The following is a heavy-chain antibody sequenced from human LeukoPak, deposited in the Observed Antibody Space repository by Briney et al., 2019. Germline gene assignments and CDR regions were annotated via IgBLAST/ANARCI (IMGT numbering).Heavy chain of an antibody. J-gene: IGHJ6*03. V-gene: IGHV4-4*09. Sequence: SETLSLTCTVSGGSISGYFWSWIRQPPGKGPEWIGYIYSTGTTNYSPYLSSRVTISVDTSKNQLSLNLRFVTATDTAVYHCARHNPPPTGFCSGTSCLMSGSQYFYMDVWGKGTSVTVS. D-gene: IGHD2-2*01. CDR3: ARHNPPPTGFCSGTSCLMSGSQYFYMDV. CDR1: GGSISGYF. CDR2: IYSTGTT.